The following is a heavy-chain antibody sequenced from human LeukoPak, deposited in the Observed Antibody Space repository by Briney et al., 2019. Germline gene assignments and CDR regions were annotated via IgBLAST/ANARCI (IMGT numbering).Heavy chain of an antibody. V-gene: IGHV4-59*01. CDR1: GGSISSYY. Sequence: PSETLSLTCTVSGGSISSYYWSWIRQPPGKGLEWIGYIYYSGSTNYNPSLKSRVTISVDTSKNQFSLKLSSVTAADTAVYYCARRNGGRYCSGGSCYSKSYYYYMDVWGKGATVTISS. CDR2: IYYSGST. CDR3: ARRNGGRYCSGGSCYSKSYYYYMDV. J-gene: IGHJ6*03. D-gene: IGHD2-15*01.